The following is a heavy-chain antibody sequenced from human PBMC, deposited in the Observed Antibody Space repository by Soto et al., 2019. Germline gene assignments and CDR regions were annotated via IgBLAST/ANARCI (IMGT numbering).Heavy chain of an antibody. V-gene: IGHV3-23*01. CDR1: GFTFSNFA. Sequence: QLLESGGGFVQPGGSLRLSCVASGFTFSNFAMAWVRQAPGEGLEWVSAISGSGDDTFYADSMKGRFTISRDNSKXXXXXXXXXXXXXXXXXXXXXXXXXKTGTTFGFWGQGTLVTVSS. CDR2: ISGSGDDT. J-gene: IGHJ4*02. D-gene: IGHD1-1*01. CDR3: XXXXXKTGTTFGF.